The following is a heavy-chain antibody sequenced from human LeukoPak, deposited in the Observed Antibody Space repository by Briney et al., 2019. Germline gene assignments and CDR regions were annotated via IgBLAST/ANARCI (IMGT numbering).Heavy chain of an antibody. D-gene: IGHD3-10*01. V-gene: IGHV4-59*01. Sequence: SETLSLTCTVSGGSISSYYWSWIRQPPGKGLEWIGYIYYSGSTNYNPSLKSRVTISVGTSKNQFSLKLSSVTAADTAVYYCARGYEKFGELSPLSYWGQGTLVTVSS. CDR3: ARGYEKFGELSPLSY. J-gene: IGHJ4*02. CDR2: IYYSGST. CDR1: GGSISSYY.